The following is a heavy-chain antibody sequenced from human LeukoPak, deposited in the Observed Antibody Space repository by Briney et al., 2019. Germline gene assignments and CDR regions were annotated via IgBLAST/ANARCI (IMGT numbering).Heavy chain of an antibody. J-gene: IGHJ4*02. CDR2: IKSKTDGGTT. V-gene: IGHV3-15*01. CDR3: TTVLLKIVVVPAANY. D-gene: IGHD2-2*01. CDR1: GFTFSNAW. Sequence: GGSLRLSCAASGFTFSNAWMSWVRQAPGKGLEWVGRIKSKTDGGTTDYAAPVKGRFTISRDDSKNTLYLQMNSLKTEDTAVYYCTTVLLKIVVVPAANYWGQGTLVTVSS.